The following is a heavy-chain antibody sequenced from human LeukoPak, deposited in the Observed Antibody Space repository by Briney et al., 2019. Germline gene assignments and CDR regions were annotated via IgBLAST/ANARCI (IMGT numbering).Heavy chain of an antibody. CDR3: ARSDISIVRGAMV. CDR2: ISGYNGNT. Sequence: ASVEVSFRASGYTFTTYGISWVRQAPGQGREGMGWISGYNGNTNYAQKFQGRITITTETSTSAAYMELRSLRSDDTAVYYCARSDISIVRGAMVWGQGTLVIVSS. V-gene: IGHV1-18*01. J-gene: IGHJ4*02. D-gene: IGHD3-10*01. CDR1: GYTFTTYG.